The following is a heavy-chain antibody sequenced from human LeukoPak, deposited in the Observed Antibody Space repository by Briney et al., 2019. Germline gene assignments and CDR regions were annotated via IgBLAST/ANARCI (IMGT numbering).Heavy chain of an antibody. CDR3: ARSPNDYVWGSYRPPGAFGI. Sequence: ASVKVSCKASGYTFTGYYMHWVRQAPGQGLEWMGWINPNSGGTNYAQKFQGRVAMTRDTSISTAYMELSRLRSDDTAVYYCARSPNDYVWGSYRPPGAFGIWGQGTMVTVSS. V-gene: IGHV1-2*02. CDR1: GYTFTGYY. CDR2: INPNSGGT. J-gene: IGHJ3*02. D-gene: IGHD3-16*02.